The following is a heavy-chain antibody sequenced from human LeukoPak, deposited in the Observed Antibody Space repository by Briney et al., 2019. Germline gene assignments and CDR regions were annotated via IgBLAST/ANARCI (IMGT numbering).Heavy chain of an antibody. D-gene: IGHD3-3*01. CDR1: GGTFSSYA. CDR2: IIPILGIA. Sequence: SVKVSCKASGGTFSSYAISWVRQAPGQGLEWMGRIIPILGIANYAQKFQGRVTITADKSTSTAHMELSSLRSEDTAVYYCARDIMPSDFWSGYVWFDPWGQGTLVTVSS. V-gene: IGHV1-69*04. J-gene: IGHJ5*02. CDR3: ARDIMPSDFWSGYVWFDP.